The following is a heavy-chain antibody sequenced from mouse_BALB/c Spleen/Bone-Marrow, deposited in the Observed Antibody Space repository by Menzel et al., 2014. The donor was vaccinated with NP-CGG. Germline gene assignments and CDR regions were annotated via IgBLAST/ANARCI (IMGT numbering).Heavy chain of an antibody. V-gene: IGHV4-1*02. Sequence: EVQLVESGGGLVQPGGSLKLSCAASGFDFSRYWMSWVRQAPGKGLEWIGEINPDSSTINYTPSLKDKFIISRDNAKNTLYLQMSKVRSEDTALYYCARLNYYGDLFVWGAGTTVTVSS. D-gene: IGHD1-1*01. CDR3: ARLNYYGDLFV. CDR2: INPDSSTI. J-gene: IGHJ1*01. CDR1: GFDFSRYW.